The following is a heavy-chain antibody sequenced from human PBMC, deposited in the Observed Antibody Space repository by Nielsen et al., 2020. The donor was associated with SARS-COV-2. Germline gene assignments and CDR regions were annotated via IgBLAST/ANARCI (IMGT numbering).Heavy chain of an antibody. J-gene: IGHJ5*02. D-gene: IGHD3-22*01. CDR3: ARDRYDSSGYYLRYNWFDP. CDR2: INPSGGST. V-gene: IGHV1-46*01. Sequence: ASVKVSCKASGYTFTSYYMHWVRQAPGQGLEWMGIINPSGGSTSYAQKFQGRVTMTRDTSTSTVYMELSSLRSEDTAVYYCARDRYDSSGYYLRYNWFDPWGQGTLVTVSS. CDR1: GYTFTSYY.